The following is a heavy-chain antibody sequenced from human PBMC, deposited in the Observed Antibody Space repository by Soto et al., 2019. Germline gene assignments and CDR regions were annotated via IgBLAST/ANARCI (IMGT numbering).Heavy chain of an antibody. CDR1: GFTFSSYG. CDR2: ISYDGSNK. V-gene: IGHV3-30*18. D-gene: IGHD5-18*01. J-gene: IGHJ6*02. Sequence: SGGSLRLSCAASGFTFSSYGMHWVRQAPGKGLEWVAVISYDGSNKYYADSVKGRFTISRDNSKNTLYLQMNSLRAEDTAVYYCAKDIGYSYSYYYYGMDVWGQGTTVTVSS. CDR3: AKDIGYSYSYYYYGMDV.